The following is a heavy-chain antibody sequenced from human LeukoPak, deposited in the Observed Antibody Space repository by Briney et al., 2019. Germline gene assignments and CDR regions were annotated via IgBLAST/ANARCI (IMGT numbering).Heavy chain of an antibody. CDR3: AKEKYTAMVLFSDY. V-gene: IGHV3-23*01. D-gene: IGHD5-18*01. CDR1: GFTFSSYA. Sequence: PGGSLRLSCAASGFTFSSYATSWVRQAPEKGLEWVSAISGSGGSTYYADSVKGRFTISRDNSKNTLYLQMNSLRAEDAAVYYCAKEKYTAMVLFSDYWGQGTLVTVSS. CDR2: ISGSGGST. J-gene: IGHJ4*02.